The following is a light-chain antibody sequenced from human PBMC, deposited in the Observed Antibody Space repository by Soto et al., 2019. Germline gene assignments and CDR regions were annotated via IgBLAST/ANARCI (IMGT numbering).Light chain of an antibody. CDR3: QQYNNWPRT. CDR1: QSVSSN. Sequence: IVLTQSPATLSLSPGERATLSCRASQSVSSNLAWYQQKPGQAPRLLIYGASTRATGIPARFSGSGSGTDFTLTISSLQSEDFEVYYCQQYNNWPRTFGQGTKVDIK. V-gene: IGKV3-15*01. J-gene: IGKJ1*01. CDR2: GAS.